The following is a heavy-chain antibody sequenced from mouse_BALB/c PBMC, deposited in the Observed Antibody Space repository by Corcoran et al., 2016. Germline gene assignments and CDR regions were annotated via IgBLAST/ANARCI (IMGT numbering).Heavy chain of an antibody. J-gene: IGHJ4*01. V-gene: IGHV3-6*02. CDR2: ISYDGSN. CDR3: ARDYAMDY. CDR1: GYSITSGYY. Sequence: DVQLQESGPGLVKPSQSLSLTCSVTGYSITSGYYWNWIRQFPGNKLEWMGYISYDGSNNYNPSLKNRISITRDTSKNQFSLKLNSVTTEDTATYYCARDYAMDYWGQGTSVTLSS.